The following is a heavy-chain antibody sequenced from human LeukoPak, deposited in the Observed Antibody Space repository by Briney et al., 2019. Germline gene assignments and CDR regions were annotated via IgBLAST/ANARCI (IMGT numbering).Heavy chain of an antibody. V-gene: IGHV1-2*02. CDR2: INPNSGGT. D-gene: IGHD3-9*01. J-gene: IGHJ3*02. CDR1: GYTFTGYY. Sequence: ASVKDSCKASGYTFTGYYMHWVRQAPGQGLEWMGWINPNSGGTNYAQKFQGRVTMTRDTSISTAYMELSRLRSDDTAVYYCARLGHLTGDAFDIWGQGTMVTVSS. CDR3: ARLGHLTGDAFDI.